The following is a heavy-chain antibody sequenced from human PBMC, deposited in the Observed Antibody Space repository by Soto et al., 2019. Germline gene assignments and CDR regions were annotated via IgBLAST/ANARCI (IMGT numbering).Heavy chain of an antibody. D-gene: IGHD2-21*01. CDR3: ARCKQKVMHCGLDV. CDR1: GFIFSRYG. V-gene: IGHV3-33*01. J-gene: IGHJ6*02. CDR2: INYDGSNK. Sequence: QVNLVESGGGAVQRGRSLRVSCAASGFIFSRYGMHWVRQAPGKGLEWVAFINYDGSNKFYGDAVKGRFTISRDNSKNMVHLQMNSLRGEDTAVYYCARCKQKVMHCGLDVWGHGATVTVSS.